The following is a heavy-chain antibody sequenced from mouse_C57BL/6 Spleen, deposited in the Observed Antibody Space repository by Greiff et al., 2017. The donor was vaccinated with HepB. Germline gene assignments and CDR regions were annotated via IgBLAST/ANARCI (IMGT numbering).Heavy chain of an antibody. CDR1: GFNIKDYY. J-gene: IGHJ1*03. D-gene: IGHD1-1*01. CDR3: TTHYGSSPDWYVDV. V-gene: IGHV14-1*01. Sequence: EVQLQQSGAELVRPGASVKLSCTASGFNIKDYYMHWVKQRPEQGLEWIGRIDPEAGDTEYARKLQGKATMTADTSSNTAYLQLSSLTSEDTAVYSLTTHYGSSPDWYVDVWGTGTTVTVSS. CDR2: IDPEAGDT.